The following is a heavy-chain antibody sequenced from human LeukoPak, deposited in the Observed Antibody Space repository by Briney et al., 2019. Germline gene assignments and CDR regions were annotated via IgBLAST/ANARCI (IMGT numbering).Heavy chain of an antibody. CDR3: ASVTMTTHYMDV. Sequence: PSETLSLTCTVSGGSISSYYWSWIRQPPGKGLEWIGYIYYSGSTNYNPPLKSRVTISVDTSKNQFSLKLSSVTAADTAVYYCASVTMTTHYMDVWGKGTTVTVSS. J-gene: IGHJ6*03. CDR2: IYYSGST. D-gene: IGHD4-11*01. V-gene: IGHV4-59*01. CDR1: GGSISSYY.